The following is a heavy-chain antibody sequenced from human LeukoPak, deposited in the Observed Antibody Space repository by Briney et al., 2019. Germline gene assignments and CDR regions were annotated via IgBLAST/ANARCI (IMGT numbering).Heavy chain of an antibody. CDR2: IYYSGST. CDR3: ARHAFDSSGYYPYYFDY. CDR1: GGSISSSSYY. Sequence: SETLSLTCTVSGGSISSSSYYWGWIRQPPGKGLEWIGSIYYSGSTYYNPSLKSRVTISVDTSKNQFSLKLSSVTAADTAVYYCARHAFDSSGYYPYYFDYWGQGTLVTVSS. D-gene: IGHD3-22*01. V-gene: IGHV4-39*01. J-gene: IGHJ4*02.